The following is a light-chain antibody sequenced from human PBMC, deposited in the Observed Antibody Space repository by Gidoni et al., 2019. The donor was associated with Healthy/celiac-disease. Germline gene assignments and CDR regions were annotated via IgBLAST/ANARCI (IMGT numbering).Light chain of an antibody. J-gene: IGKJ4*01. CDR1: QSVSSSY. CDR2: GAS. V-gene: IGKV3-20*01. Sequence: DIVSTQSPGTLSLSPGERATLSCRASQSVSSSYLAWYQQKPGQAPRLLIYGASSRATGIPDRFSGSGSGTDFTLTISRLEPEDFAVYYCQQYGSSPLTFGGGTKVEIK. CDR3: QQYGSSPLT.